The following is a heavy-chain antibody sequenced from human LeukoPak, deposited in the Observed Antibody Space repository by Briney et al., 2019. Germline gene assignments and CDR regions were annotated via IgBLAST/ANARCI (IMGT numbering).Heavy chain of an antibody. V-gene: IGHV1-8*01. J-gene: IGHJ4*02. Sequence: ASVKVSCKASGYTFTSYDINRVRQATGQGLEWMGWMNPNSGNTGYAQKFQGRVTMTRNTSISTAYMELSSLRSEDTAVYYCASGGYDRPSDLDYWGQGTLVTVSS. CDR1: GYTFTSYD. CDR3: ASGGYDRPSDLDY. D-gene: IGHD5-12*01. CDR2: MNPNSGNT.